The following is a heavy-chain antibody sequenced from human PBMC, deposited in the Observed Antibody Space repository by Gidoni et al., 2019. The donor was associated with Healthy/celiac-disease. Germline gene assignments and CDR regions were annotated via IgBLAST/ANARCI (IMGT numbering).Heavy chain of an antibody. CDR2: IYHSVST. CDR1: GGSISSSNW. Sequence: QVQLQESGPGLVKPSGTLSLTFSVSGGSISSSNWWSWVRQPPGKGLEWIGEIYHSVSTNYNPSLKSRVTISVDKSKNQFSLKLSSVTAADTAVYYCARAPYYYDSSGYYGYLDYWGQGTLVTVSS. J-gene: IGHJ4*02. CDR3: ARAPYYYDSSGYYGYLDY. D-gene: IGHD3-22*01. V-gene: IGHV4-4*02.